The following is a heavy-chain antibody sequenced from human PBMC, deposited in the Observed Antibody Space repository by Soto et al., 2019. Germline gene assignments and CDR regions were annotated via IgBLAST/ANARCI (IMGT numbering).Heavy chain of an antibody. CDR3: ARDYSSGWCLDY. D-gene: IGHD6-13*01. CDR2: ISYDGNNK. J-gene: IGHJ4*02. CDR1: GFPFSAEA. Sequence: QVQLVESGGGVVQPGNSLRRSCAGSGFPFSAEAMHWVRQAPGKGLEWVAAISYDGNNKNHADSVKGRFTVSRDNSKNTLYLQLYSLRPEDTAVYYCARDYSSGWCLDYWGQGSLVTVSS. V-gene: IGHV3-30-3*01.